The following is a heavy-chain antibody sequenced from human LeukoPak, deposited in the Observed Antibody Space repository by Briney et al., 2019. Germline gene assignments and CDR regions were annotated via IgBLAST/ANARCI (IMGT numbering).Heavy chain of an antibody. CDR1: GYTFTSYY. CDR3: ARDSSGWSY. Sequence: ASVKVSCKASGYTFTSYYMHWVRQAPGQGLEWMGIINPSGGSTSYAQKFQGRVTMTRDTSISTAYMELSRLRSDDTAVYYCARDSSGWSYWGQGTLVTVSS. J-gene: IGHJ4*02. D-gene: IGHD6-19*01. V-gene: IGHV1-46*01. CDR2: INPSGGST.